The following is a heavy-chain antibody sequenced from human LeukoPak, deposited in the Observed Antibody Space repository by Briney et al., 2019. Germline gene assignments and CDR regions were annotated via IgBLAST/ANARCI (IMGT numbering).Heavy chain of an antibody. CDR2: ISSSSSTI. V-gene: IGHV3-48*01. CDR3: ASHPRAAAFDI. J-gene: IGHJ3*02. Sequence: GGPLRLSCAASGFTFSSYSMNWVRPAPGKGLEGGSYISSSSSTIYYADSVKSRFTISRDTAKNSLYLQMNSLRAEDTAVYYCASHPRAAAFDIWGQGTMVTVSS. CDR1: GFTFSSYS.